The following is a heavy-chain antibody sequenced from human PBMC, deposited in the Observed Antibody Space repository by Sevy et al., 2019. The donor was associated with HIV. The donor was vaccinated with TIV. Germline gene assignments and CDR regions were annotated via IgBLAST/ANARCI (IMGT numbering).Heavy chain of an antibody. V-gene: IGHV1-69*13. CDR1: GGTFSSYA. J-gene: IGHJ4*02. Sequence: ASVKVSCKASGGTFSSYAISWVRQAPGQGLEWMGGIIPIFGTANYEQKFQGRVTITADESTSTAYMELSSLRSEDTAVYYCARDGVRGYSYGNYFDYWGQGTLVTVSS. D-gene: IGHD5-18*01. CDR2: IIPIFGTA. CDR3: ARDGVRGYSYGNYFDY.